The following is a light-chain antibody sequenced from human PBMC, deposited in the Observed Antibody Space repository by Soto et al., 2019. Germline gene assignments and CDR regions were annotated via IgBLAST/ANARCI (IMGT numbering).Light chain of an antibody. CDR3: CSYAGSSTFAYV. CDR1: SSDVGSYNL. V-gene: IGLV2-23*03. CDR2: EGS. J-gene: IGLJ1*01. Sequence: QSVLTQPASVSGSPGPSITISCTGTSSDVGSYNLVSWYQQHPGKAPKLMIYEGSKRPSGVSNRFSGSKSGNTASLTISGLQAEDEADYYCCSYAGSSTFAYVFGTGTKVTVL.